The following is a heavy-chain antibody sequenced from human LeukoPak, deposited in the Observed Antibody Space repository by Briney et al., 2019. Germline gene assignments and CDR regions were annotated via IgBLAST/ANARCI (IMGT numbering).Heavy chain of an antibody. CDR2: ISANSGNT. D-gene: IGHD4-11*01. CDR1: GYTFTSYD. CDR3: ARGPYTHRYYYYYDGMDL. Sequence: ASVKVSCTASGYTFTSYDMNWVRQATGQGLEWVGGISANSGNTGYARSFQGRVTMTRNTSKSTAYLQLSSLRSEDTAVYYCARGPYTHRYYYYYDGMDLWRQRTRDSVPS. V-gene: IGHV1-8*01. J-gene: IGHJ6*01.